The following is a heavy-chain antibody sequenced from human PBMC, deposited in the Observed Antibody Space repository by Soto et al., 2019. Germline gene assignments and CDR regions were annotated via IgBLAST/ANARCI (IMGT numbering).Heavy chain of an antibody. D-gene: IGHD3-22*01. CDR2: IKSKTDGGTT. J-gene: IGHJ4*02. Sequence: GGSLRLSCAASGFTFSSCAMGWVRQAPGKGLEWVGRIKSKTDGGTTDYAAPVKGRFTISRDDSKNTLYLQMNSLKTEDTAVYYCTTDLYYYDSSGYSDYWGQGTLVTVSS. V-gene: IGHV3-15*01. CDR3: TTDLYYYDSSGYSDY. CDR1: GFTFSSCA.